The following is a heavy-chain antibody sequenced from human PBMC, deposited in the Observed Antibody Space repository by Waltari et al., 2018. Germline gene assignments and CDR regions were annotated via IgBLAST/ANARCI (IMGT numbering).Heavy chain of an antibody. CDR1: GFTFSSYW. CDR2: IKQDGSEK. Sequence: EVQLVESGGGLVQPGGSLRLSCAASGFTFSSYWMSWVRQAPGKGLECVANIKQDGSEKYYVDSVKGRFTISRDNAKNSLYLQMNSLRAEDTAVYYCAREAEYSSSQFDYWGQGTLVTVSS. D-gene: IGHD6-6*01. CDR3: AREAEYSSSQFDY. V-gene: IGHV3-7*01. J-gene: IGHJ4*02.